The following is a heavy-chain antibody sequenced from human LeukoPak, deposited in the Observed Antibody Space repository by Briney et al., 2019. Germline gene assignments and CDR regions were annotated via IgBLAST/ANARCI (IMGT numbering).Heavy chain of an antibody. D-gene: IGHD3-22*01. Sequence: SETLSLTCAVYGGSFSGYYWSWLRQPPGKGLEWIGSIYYSGSTYYNPSLKSRVTISVDTSKNQFSLKLSSVTAADTAVYYCAHLLYYYDSSGYSHPGCFDYWGQGTLVTVSS. CDR2: IYYSGST. J-gene: IGHJ4*02. V-gene: IGHV4-34*01. CDR3: AHLLYYYDSSGYSHPGCFDY. CDR1: GGSFSGYY.